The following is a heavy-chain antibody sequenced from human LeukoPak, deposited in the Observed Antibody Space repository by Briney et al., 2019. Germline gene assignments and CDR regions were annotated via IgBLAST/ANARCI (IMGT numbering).Heavy chain of an antibody. CDR3: ARDTGGGYSCYDC. J-gene: IGHJ4*02. CDR1: GFTFRTYG. V-gene: IGHV3-30*02. CDR2: IRYDGSDK. D-gene: IGHD5-18*01. Sequence: GGSLRLSCAASGFTFRTYGMHWVRQAPGKGLEWVASIRYDGSDKYYADAVKGRFTISRDNSKNTLYLQMNSLRAEDTAVYYCARDTGGGYSCYDCWGQGTLVTVSS.